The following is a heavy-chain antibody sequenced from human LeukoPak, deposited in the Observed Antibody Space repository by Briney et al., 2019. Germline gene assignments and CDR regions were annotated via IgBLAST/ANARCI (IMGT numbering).Heavy chain of an antibody. Sequence: ASVKVSFKASGYTFTGYHLHWVRPAPGQGLEWMGWINPNSGDTTYAQKFQGRVTMTRDTSITTADLEVITLTSDDTAVYYCASLVGPTHLDAFDIWGQGTMVTVSS. J-gene: IGHJ3*02. D-gene: IGHD1-26*01. CDR3: ASLVGPTHLDAFDI. CDR2: INPNSGDT. V-gene: IGHV1-2*02. CDR1: GYTFTGYH.